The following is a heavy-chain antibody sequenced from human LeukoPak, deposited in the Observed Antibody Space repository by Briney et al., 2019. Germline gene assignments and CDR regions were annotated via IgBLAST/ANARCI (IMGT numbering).Heavy chain of an antibody. Sequence: GGSLRLSCAASGFTFSDYYMSWIRQAPGKGLEWVSYISSSGSTIYYADSVKGRLTISRDNSRNTLYMQMNSLRVEDTAVYFCARVRSEGDTPGVAVDIWGQGTMVTVSS. D-gene: IGHD1-26*01. J-gene: IGHJ3*02. CDR3: ARVRSEGDTPGVAVDI. CDR2: ISSSGSTI. V-gene: IGHV3-11*04. CDR1: GFTFSDYY.